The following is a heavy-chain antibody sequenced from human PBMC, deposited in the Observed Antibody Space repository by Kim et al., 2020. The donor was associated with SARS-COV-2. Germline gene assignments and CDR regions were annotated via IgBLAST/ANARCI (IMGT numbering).Heavy chain of an antibody. J-gene: IGHJ4*02. Sequence: ASVKVSCKASGYTFTTYNVHWVRQAPGQGLEWMGIINTSCTGTNYAQEFQGRVTMTRDTSTNTVYMELSSLRSEDTALYFCAIEIHRGYSFDYWGQGTLV. CDR1: GYTFTTYN. V-gene: IGHV1-46*01. CDR3: AIEIHRGYSFDY. CDR2: INTSCTGT. D-gene: IGHD6-25*01.